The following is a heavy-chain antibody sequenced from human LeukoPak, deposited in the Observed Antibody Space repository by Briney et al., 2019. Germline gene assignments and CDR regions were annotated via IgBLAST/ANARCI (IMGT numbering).Heavy chain of an antibody. V-gene: IGHV3-23*01. CDR3: AKLFIAARLVDY. CDR1: GFTFTTHS. Sequence: PGGSLRLSCAASGFTFTTHSMNWVRQAPGEGLEWVSLISYSGANSYYADSVKGRFTISRDNSKNTLYLQMNSLRAEDTAVYYCAKLFIAARLVDYWGQGTLVTVSS. J-gene: IGHJ4*02. CDR2: ISYSGANS. D-gene: IGHD6-6*01.